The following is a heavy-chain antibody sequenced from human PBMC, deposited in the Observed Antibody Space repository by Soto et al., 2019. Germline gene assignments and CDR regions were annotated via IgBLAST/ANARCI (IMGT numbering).Heavy chain of an antibody. V-gene: IGHV3-23*01. CDR2: ITGSGDDT. CDR1: EFTFSNYV. J-gene: IGHJ4*02. CDR3: AITGEPTHDYGDYDY. Sequence: GGSLRLSCAASEFTFSNYVMTWVRQAPGKGLEWVSSITGSGDDTYFAASVKGRFTISRDNSKNTLFLHMDSLRGEDTAVYYCAITGEPTHDYGDYDYWGQGTLVTVSS. D-gene: IGHD4-17*01.